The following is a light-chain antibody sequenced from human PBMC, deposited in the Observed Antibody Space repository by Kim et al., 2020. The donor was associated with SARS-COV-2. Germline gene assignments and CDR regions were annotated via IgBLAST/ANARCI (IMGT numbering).Light chain of an antibody. CDR3: QQYTKWPHA. CDR2: GAF. J-gene: IGKJ2*01. V-gene: IGKV3-15*01. Sequence: SVSPGERVTLSCRASQGVASSLAWYQQKPGQSPRLLIYGAFTRATDIPARFSGDGSGTEFTLTISSLQSEDSAVYYCQQYTKWPHAFGQGTKLEI. CDR1: QGVASS.